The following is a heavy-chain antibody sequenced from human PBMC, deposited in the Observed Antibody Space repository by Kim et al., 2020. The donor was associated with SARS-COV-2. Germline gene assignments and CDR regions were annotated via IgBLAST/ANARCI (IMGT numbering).Heavy chain of an antibody. CDR2: INSDGSST. D-gene: IGHD3-10*01. CDR1: GFTFSSYW. Sequence: GGSLRLSCAASGFTFSSYWMHWVRQAPGKGLVWVSRINSDGSSTSYADSVKGRFTISRDNAKNTLYLQINRLRAEDTAVYYCARGPAVQGVIGGVWGKGTTVTVSS. J-gene: IGHJ6*04. CDR3: ARGPAVQGVIGGV. V-gene: IGHV3-74*01.